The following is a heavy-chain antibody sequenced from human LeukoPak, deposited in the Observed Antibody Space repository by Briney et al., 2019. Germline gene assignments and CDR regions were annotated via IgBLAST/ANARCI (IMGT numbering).Heavy chain of an antibody. CDR3: ARDPMPDYDILTGHLDY. J-gene: IGHJ4*02. Sequence: GGSLRLSCAASGFTFSSYWMSWVRQAPGKGLEWVANIKQDGSEKYYVDSVKGRFTISRDNAKNSLYLQMNSLRAEDTAVYYCARDPMPDYDILTGHLDYWGQGTLVTVSS. D-gene: IGHD3-9*01. CDR1: GFTFSSYW. CDR2: IKQDGSEK. V-gene: IGHV3-7*01.